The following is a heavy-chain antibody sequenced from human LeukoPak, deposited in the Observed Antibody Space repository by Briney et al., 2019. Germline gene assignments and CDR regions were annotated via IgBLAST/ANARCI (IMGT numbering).Heavy chain of an antibody. V-gene: IGHV3-33*01. CDR1: GFSFSSYL. CDR3: ARERLENCNDGSCPDALDI. D-gene: IGHD2-15*01. J-gene: IGHJ3*02. Sequence: GGSLRLSCAASGFSFSSYLMLWVRQAPGKGLEGVALIGFDVSKIYYADCVKGRFTISRDNSKNTLYLQMNSLRDEDTAVYFCARERLENCNDGSCPDALDIWGQGTMVTISS. CDR2: IGFDVSKI.